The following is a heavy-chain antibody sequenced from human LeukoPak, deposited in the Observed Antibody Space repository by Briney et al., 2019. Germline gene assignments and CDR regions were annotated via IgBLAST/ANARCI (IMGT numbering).Heavy chain of an antibody. CDR1: GYSFTNYW. V-gene: IGHV5-10-1*01. CDR2: IDPSDSYS. J-gene: IGHJ6*02. D-gene: IGHD6-13*01. CDR3: VRVAATVDGMDV. Sequence: GESLKISCKASGYSFTNYWITWVRQMPGKGLEWMGKIDPSDSYSNYSPSFQGHVTISADKSITTAYLQWSSLKASDTAMYYCVRVAATVDGMDVWGQGATVTVSS.